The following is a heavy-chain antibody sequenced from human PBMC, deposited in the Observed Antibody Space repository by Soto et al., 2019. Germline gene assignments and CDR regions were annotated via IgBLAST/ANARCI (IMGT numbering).Heavy chain of an antibody. Sequence: ASVKVSCKASGYTFTSYGISWVRQAPGQELEWMGWISAYNGNTNYAQKLQGRVTMTTDTSTSTAYMELRSLRSDDTAVYYCAGWGDYGGWFDPWGQGTLVTVSS. CDR1: GYTFTSYG. CDR3: AGWGDYGGWFDP. D-gene: IGHD4-17*01. J-gene: IGHJ5*02. V-gene: IGHV1-18*01. CDR2: ISAYNGNT.